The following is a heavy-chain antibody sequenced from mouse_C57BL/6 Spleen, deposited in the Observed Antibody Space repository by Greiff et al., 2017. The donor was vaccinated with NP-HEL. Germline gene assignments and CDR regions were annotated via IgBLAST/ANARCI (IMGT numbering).Heavy chain of an antibody. J-gene: IGHJ2*01. CDR2: ISDGGSYT. CDR1: GFTFSSYA. V-gene: IGHV5-4*01. Sequence: EVKVVESGGGLVKPGGSLKLSCAASGFTFSSYAMSWVRQTPEKRLEWVATISDGGSYTYYPDNVKGRFTISRDNAKNNLYLQMSHLKSEDTAMYYCARDPEHFDYWGQGTTLTVSS. CDR3: ARDPEHFDY.